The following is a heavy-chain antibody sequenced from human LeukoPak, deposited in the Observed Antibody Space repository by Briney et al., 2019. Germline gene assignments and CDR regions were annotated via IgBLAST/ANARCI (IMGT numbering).Heavy chain of an antibody. CDR2: IYTSGIT. CDR1: GGSISSSSYY. Sequence: SETLSLXCTVSGGSISSSSYYWGWIRQPPGKGLEWIGRIYTSGITNYNPSLKSRVTMSVDTSKNQFSLKLSSVTAADTAVYYCALAGELLEAFDIWGQGTMVTVSS. CDR3: ALAGELLEAFDI. V-gene: IGHV4-39*07. D-gene: IGHD1-26*01. J-gene: IGHJ3*02.